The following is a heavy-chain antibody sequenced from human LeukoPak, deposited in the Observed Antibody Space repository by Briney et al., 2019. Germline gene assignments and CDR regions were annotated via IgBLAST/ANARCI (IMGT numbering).Heavy chain of an antibody. CDR3: SRENGAFSPFGY. D-gene: IGHD2-8*01. CDR1: GGSISNTNW. V-gene: IGHV4-4*02. Sequence: PSETLSLTCGVSGGSISNTNWWGWVRQPPGQGLEWIGEISLTGLTHYNPSLESRVTVSLDESKNQLSLNLTSVTAADTAVYYCSRENGAFSPFGYWGQGTLVTVLS. CDR2: ISLTGLT. J-gene: IGHJ4*02.